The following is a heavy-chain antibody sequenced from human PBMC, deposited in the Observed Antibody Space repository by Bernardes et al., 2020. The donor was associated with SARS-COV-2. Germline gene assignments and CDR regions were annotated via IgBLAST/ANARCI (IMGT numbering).Heavy chain of an antibody. V-gene: IGHV1-2*02. D-gene: IGHD3-3*01. J-gene: IGHJ4*02. CDR1: GYSFTGYY. CDR3: ASGYYTPGFDF. Sequence: ASVKVSCKASGYSFTGYYLHWVRQAPGQGPEWMGWINPDNGVTNSAQKFQGRVTLTRDTSIKTAYMDLSRLRSDDTAVYYCASGYYTPGFDFWGQGTLVTVSS. CDR2: INPDNGVT.